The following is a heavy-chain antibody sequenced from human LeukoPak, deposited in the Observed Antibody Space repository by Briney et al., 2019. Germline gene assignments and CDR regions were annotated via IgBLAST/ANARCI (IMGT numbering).Heavy chain of an antibody. J-gene: IGHJ4*02. CDR1: GGSISSYY. CDR3: ARGRYYDILTGYYEGGALDY. D-gene: IGHD3-9*01. CDR2: IYTSGST. Sequence: SETLSLTCTVSGGSISSYYWSWIRQPAGKGLEWTGRIYTSGSTNYNPSLKSRVTMSVDTSKNQFSLKLSSVTAADTAVYYCARGRYYDILTGYYEGGALDYWGQGTLVTVSS. V-gene: IGHV4-4*07.